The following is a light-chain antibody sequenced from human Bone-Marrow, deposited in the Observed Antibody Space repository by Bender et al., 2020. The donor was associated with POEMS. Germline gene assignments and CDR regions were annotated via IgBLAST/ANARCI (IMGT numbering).Light chain of an antibody. CDR2: EVE. CDR3: CSYAGTGTFAVV. Sequence: QSVLTQPASVSGSPGQSITISCTGTSSDIGNYNLVSWYQQHPGKVPKLIIYEVENRPSGVSNRFSGSKSDNTASLTISGLQAEDEAEYHCCSYAGTGTFAVVFGGGTKLTVL. V-gene: IGLV2-23*02. CDR1: SSDIGNYNL. J-gene: IGLJ2*01.